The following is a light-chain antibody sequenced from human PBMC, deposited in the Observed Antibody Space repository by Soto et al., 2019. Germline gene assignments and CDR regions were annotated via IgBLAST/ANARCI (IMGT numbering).Light chain of an antibody. V-gene: IGLV2-23*01. CDR2: EGT. CDR1: SSDIGSYNL. CDR3: CSYAGSRILEV. J-gene: IGLJ2*01. Sequence: QSALTQPASVSGSPGQSITISCTGTSSDIGSYNLVSWFQHHPGKAPKLMIYEGTKRPSGVSNRFSGSKSGNTASLTISGLQAEDEADYYCCSYAGSRILEVFGGGTKLTVL.